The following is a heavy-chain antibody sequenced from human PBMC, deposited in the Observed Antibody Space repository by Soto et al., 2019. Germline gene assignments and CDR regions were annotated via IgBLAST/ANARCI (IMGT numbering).Heavy chain of an antibody. D-gene: IGHD2-15*01. V-gene: IGHV3-23*01. CDR3: AKTPLHYEIPGDCSGGSCSGGAFDI. CDR2: ISGSGGST. Sequence: PGGSLRLSCAASGFTFSSYAMSWVRQAPGKGLEWVSAISGSGGSTYYADSVKGRFTISRDNSKNTLYLQMNSLRAEDTAVYYCAKTPLHYEIPGDCSGGSCSGGAFDIWGQGTMVTVSS. CDR1: GFTFSSYA. J-gene: IGHJ3*02.